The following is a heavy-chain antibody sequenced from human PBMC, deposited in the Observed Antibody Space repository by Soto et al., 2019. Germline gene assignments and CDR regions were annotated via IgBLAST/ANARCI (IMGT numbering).Heavy chain of an antibody. V-gene: IGHV1-69*08. CDR2: IIPILGIA. Sequence: QVQLVQSGAEVKKPGSSVKVSCKASGGTFSSYTISWGRQAPGQGVGWMGRIIPILGIANYAQKFQGRVTITADKSTSTAYMELSSLRSEDTAVYYCAREGTTVTTGYMDVWGKGTTVTVSS. J-gene: IGHJ6*03. CDR1: GGTFSSYT. D-gene: IGHD4-17*01. CDR3: AREGTTVTTGYMDV.